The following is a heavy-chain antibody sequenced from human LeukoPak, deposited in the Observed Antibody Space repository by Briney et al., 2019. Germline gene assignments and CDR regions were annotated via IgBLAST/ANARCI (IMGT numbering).Heavy chain of an antibody. CDR3: ARDPYYDSSGYYDYYYGMDV. CDR1: GGTFSSYA. Sequence: ASVEVSCKASGGTFSSYAISWVRQAPGQGLEWMGRIIPILGIANYAQKFQGRVTITADKSTSTAYMELSSLRPEDTAVYYCARDPYYDSSGYYDYYYGMDVWGQGTTVTVSS. D-gene: IGHD3-22*01. V-gene: IGHV1-69*04. CDR2: IIPILGIA. J-gene: IGHJ6*02.